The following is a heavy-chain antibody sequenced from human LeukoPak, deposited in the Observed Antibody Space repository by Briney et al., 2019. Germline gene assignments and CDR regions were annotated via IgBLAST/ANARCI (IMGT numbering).Heavy chain of an antibody. CDR2: IIPILGTA. CDR3: ARDLPPSDYGGDDAFDI. V-gene: IGHV1-69*13. J-gene: IGHJ3*02. CDR1: GGTFSSYA. D-gene: IGHD4-23*01. Sequence: ASVKVSCKASGGTFSSYAISWVRQAPGQGQEWMGGIIPILGTANYAQKFQGRVTITADESTSTAYMELSSLRSEDTAVYYCARDLPPSDYGGDDAFDIWGQGTMVTVSS.